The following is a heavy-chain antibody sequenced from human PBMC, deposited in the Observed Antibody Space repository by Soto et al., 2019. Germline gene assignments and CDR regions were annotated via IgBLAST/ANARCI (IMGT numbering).Heavy chain of an antibody. CDR1: GFTFSNAW. J-gene: IGHJ4*02. V-gene: IGHV3-15*01. CDR2: IKSKTDGGTT. Sequence: GGSLRLSCAASGFTFSNAWMSWVRQAPGKGLEWVGRIKSKTDGGTTDYAAPVKGRFTISRDASKNTLYLQMNSLKTEDTAVYYCTTDVSFLLYYGSGRVDYWGQGTLVTVSS. D-gene: IGHD3-10*01. CDR3: TTDVSFLLYYGSGRVDY.